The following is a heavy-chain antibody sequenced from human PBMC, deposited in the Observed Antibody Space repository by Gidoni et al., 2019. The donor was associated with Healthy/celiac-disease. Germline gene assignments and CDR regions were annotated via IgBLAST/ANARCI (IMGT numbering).Heavy chain of an antibody. CDR2: IYYSGST. V-gene: IGHV4-59*08. CDR3: ARLVRGYYDSSGYYYDWFDP. D-gene: IGHD3-22*01. CDR1: GGSISSYY. Sequence: QVQLQESGPGLVKPSETLSLTCTVSGGSISSYYWSWIRQPPGKGPEWIGYIYYSGSTNYNPSLQSRVTISVDTPKNQFSLKLSSVTAADTAVYYCARLVRGYYDSSGYYYDWFDPWGQGTLVTVSS. J-gene: IGHJ5*02.